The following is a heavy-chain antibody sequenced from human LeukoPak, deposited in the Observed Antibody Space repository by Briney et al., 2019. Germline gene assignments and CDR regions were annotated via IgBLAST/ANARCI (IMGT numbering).Heavy chain of an antibody. V-gene: IGHV4-31*11. CDR3: ARSMTTVTAWAY. J-gene: IGHJ4*02. CDR2: IYYSGST. D-gene: IGHD4-17*01. CDR1: GASISGGSYY. Sequence: PSETLSLTCAVSGASISGGSYYWTWIRQLPGKGLELIGFIYYSGSTYYNPSLRSRVIISRDTSKNHFSLNLTSVTSADTAVYFCARSMTTVTAWAYWGQGAPVTVSS.